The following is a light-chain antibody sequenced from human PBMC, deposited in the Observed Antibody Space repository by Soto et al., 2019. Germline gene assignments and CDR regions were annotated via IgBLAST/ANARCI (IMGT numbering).Light chain of an antibody. CDR3: QQYYTTPRT. V-gene: IGKV4-1*01. J-gene: IGKJ2*01. CDR2: WAS. Sequence: DIFMTQSPDSLAASLGAIVTINFKSSRSLLSNDKNYVAWYQQRPGQAPKLLIYWASTRESEVPVRISGSGSVTDFRLTIRDLQAADAAVYYCQQYYTTPRTFGQGTKVDI. CDR1: RSLLSNDKNY.